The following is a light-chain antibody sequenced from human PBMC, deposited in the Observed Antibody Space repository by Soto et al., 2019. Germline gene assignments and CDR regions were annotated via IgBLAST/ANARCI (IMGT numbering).Light chain of an antibody. V-gene: IGKV3-15*01. J-gene: IGKJ1*01. CDR3: QQYNTWPGT. Sequence: ERLVTQSPATLSVSPGERATLSCRASQSVSNNLAWYQQKPGQAPRLLIYGASTRATGIPARFSGSGPGTEFTLTISSLQSEDFAVYYCQQYNTWPGTFGQGTQVDI. CDR2: GAS. CDR1: QSVSNN.